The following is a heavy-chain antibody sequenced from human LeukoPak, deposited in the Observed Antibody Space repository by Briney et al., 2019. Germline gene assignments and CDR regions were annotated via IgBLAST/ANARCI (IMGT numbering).Heavy chain of an antibody. V-gene: IGHV1-8*01. CDR2: MNPNSGNT. CDR3: ARGNFGLRWFDX. CDR1: GYTFTSYD. Sequence: ASVKVSCNASGYTFTSYDINWVRQATGQGLEWMGWMNPNSGNTGYAQKFQGRVTMTRNTSISTAYMELSSLRSEDTAVYYCARGNFGLRWFDXWGQGTLVTVSS. D-gene: IGHD3-10*01. J-gene: IGHJ5*02.